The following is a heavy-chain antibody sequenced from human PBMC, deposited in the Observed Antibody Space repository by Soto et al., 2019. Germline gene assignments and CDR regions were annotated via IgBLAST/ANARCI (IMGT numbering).Heavy chain of an antibody. V-gene: IGHV3-48*01. CDR2: IGSSGDTTI. CDR3: ARSPGYCSGGSCYNWFDP. J-gene: IGHJ5*02. CDR1: GFTFSIYS. D-gene: IGHD2-15*01. Sequence: EVQLVESGGGLVQPGGSLRLSCAASGFTFSIYSMSWVRQAPGKGLEWISYIGSSGDTTIYYADSVKGRFTISRDNAKNSLYLQMNSLRAEDTAVYYCARSPGYCSGGSCYNWFDPWGQGTLVTVSS.